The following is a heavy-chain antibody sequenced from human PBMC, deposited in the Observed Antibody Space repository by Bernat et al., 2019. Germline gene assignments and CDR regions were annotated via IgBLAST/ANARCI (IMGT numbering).Heavy chain of an antibody. CDR1: GFTFSSYS. V-gene: IGHV3-21*01. CDR3: ARERVTRKATVTTTTDVYYYYYGMDV. J-gene: IGHJ6*02. Sequence: EVQLVESGGGLVKPGGSLRLSCAASGFTFSSYSMNWVRQAPGKGLEWVSSISSSSSYIYYADSVKGRFTISRDNAKNSLYLQMNSLRAEDTAVYYCARERVTRKATVTTTTDVYYYYYGMDVWGQGTTVTVSS. CDR2: ISSSSSYI. D-gene: IGHD4-11*01.